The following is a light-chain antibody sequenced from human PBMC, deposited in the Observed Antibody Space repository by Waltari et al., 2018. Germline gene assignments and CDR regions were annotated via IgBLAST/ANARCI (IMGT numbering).Light chain of an antibody. CDR3: QTGGHGTWV. J-gene: IGLJ3*02. V-gene: IGLV4-69*01. Sequence: CTLSSGHSTNIIAWLQQQPEKGPRFLMNVNSDGSHNKGVGIPDRFSGSSSGAERYLTISSLQSEDEADYYCQTGGHGTWVFGGGTRLTVL. CDR2: VNSDGSH. CDR1: SGHSTNI.